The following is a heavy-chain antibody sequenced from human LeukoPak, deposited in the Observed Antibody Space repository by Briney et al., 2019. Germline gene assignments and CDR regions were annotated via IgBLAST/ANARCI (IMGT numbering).Heavy chain of an antibody. CDR1: GYTFTNYD. CDR2: MNPNSGNT. V-gene: IGHV1-8*01. CDR3: ARGSSGDYSVSGSAWFDP. Sequence: ASVKVSCKASGYTFTNYDINWVRLATGQGVEWMGWMNPNSGNTGYAQKFQGRVTMTRNTSVSTAYMDLSSLRSEDTAVYYCARGSSGDYSVSGSAWFDPWGQGTLVTVSS. D-gene: IGHD3-10*01. J-gene: IGHJ5*02.